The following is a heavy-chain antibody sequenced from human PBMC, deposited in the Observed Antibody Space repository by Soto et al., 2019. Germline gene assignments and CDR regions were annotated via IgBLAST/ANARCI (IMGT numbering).Heavy chain of an antibody. CDR1: GFTFRSYA. D-gene: IGHD6-6*01. V-gene: IGHV3-23*01. CDR2: ISGSGIST. J-gene: IGHJ2*01. CDR3: AKEPVPPDWYFDL. Sequence: DVQLLESGGGLVQPGGSLRLSCAASGFTFRSYAMSWVRQAPGKGQEWVSGISGSGISTHYADSVKGRFTVPRDNSKNPLYLQINSLTAEDTAVYNCAKEPVPPDWYFDLWGRGTLVTVSS.